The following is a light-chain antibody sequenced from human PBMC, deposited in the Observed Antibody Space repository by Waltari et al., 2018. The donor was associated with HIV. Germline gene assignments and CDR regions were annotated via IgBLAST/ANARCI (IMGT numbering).Light chain of an antibody. CDR3: SSYAGSEYFGV. J-gene: IGLJ2*01. CDR1: SSDVGGYNY. CDR2: EVS. V-gene: IGLV2-8*01. Sequence: QSALTQPPSASGSPGQSVTISCTGTSSDVGGYNYVSWYQQHPGKAPKLMIYEVSKRVSVVPDRCSGANSGNTASLTVSGLQAEDEADYYCSSYAGSEYFGVFGGGTKLTVL.